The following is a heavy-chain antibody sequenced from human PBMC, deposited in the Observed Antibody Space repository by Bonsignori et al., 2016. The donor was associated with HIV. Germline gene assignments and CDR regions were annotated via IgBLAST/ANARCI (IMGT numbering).Heavy chain of an antibody. Sequence: WIRQPPGKGLEWLSSISGRRSDEGSFHSESVKGRFTISRDDSENILYLEMTSLRVEDTAIYFCVRGNSFGSLWGQGTQVTVSS. J-gene: IGHJ1*01. D-gene: IGHD1-26*01. V-gene: IGHV3-23*01. CDR2: ISGRRSDEGS. CDR3: VRGNSFGSL.